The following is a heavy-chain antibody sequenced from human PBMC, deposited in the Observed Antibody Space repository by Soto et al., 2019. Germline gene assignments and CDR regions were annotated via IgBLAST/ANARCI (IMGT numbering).Heavy chain of an antibody. D-gene: IGHD2-8*01. CDR1: GFTFSSYA. V-gene: IGHV3-23*01. CDR2: ISGSGGST. Sequence: ETLRLSCAASGFTFSSYAMSWVRQAPGKGLEWVSAISGSGGSTYYADSVKGRFTISRDNSKNTLYLQMNSLRAEDTAVYYCAKARLMAGDYYYYGMDVWGQGTTVTVSS. J-gene: IGHJ6*02. CDR3: AKARLMAGDYYYYGMDV.